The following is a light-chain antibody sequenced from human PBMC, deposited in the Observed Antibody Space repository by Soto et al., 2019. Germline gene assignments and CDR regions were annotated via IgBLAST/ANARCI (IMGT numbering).Light chain of an antibody. CDR1: QSVLYSSNNENY. Sequence: DIVMTQSPDSLAVSLGERATINCKSSQSVLYSSNNENYLAWYQQKPGQPPNLLIYWASTRESGVPDRFSGSGSGTDFALTISSLQAEDVAVYYCQQYYSSPPTFGQGTKVEIK. V-gene: IGKV4-1*01. J-gene: IGKJ1*01. CDR2: WAS. CDR3: QQYYSSPPT.